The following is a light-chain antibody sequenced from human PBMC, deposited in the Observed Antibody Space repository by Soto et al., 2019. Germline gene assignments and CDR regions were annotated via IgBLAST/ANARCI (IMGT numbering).Light chain of an antibody. CDR3: QQYGSSPRT. CDR2: GAS. J-gene: IGKJ1*01. V-gene: IGKV3-20*01. Sequence: EIVLTQSPGTLSLSAGERATLSCRASQSVTSNFLAWYQQRPGQAPRLLIYGASNRATGVPDRFSGSGSGTDFTLTISRLEPEDFAVYYCQQYGSSPRTFGQGTKWIS. CDR1: QSVTSNF.